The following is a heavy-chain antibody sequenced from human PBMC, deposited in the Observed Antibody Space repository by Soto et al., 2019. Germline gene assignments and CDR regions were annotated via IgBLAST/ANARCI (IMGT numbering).Heavy chain of an antibody. CDR2: ISRSSSNI. CDR3: ARDLKVAAAGTGYYYYGMDV. Sequence: EVQLVESGGGLVKPGGSLRLSCAASGFNFSSYSMNWVRQAPGKGLEWVSSISRSSSNIYYVDSVKGRFTISRDNAKNSLYLQMNSLRAEDKAVYYCARDLKVAAAGTGYYYYGMDVWGQGTTVTVSS. CDR1: GFNFSSYS. D-gene: IGHD6-13*01. V-gene: IGHV3-21*01. J-gene: IGHJ6*02.